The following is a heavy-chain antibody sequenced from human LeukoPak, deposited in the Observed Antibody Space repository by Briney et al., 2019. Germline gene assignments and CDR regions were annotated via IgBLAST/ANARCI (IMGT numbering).Heavy chain of an antibody. V-gene: IGHV1-46*01. CDR1: GYTFIGYY. J-gene: IGHJ4*02. D-gene: IGHD3-22*01. Sequence: ASVKVSCKASGYTFIGYYMRWVRQAPGQGLEWMGIINPSGGSTSYAQKFQGRVTMTRDTSTSTVYMELSSLRSEDTAVYYCARYSSVGPFDYWGQGTLVTVSS. CDR2: INPSGGST. CDR3: ARYSSVGPFDY.